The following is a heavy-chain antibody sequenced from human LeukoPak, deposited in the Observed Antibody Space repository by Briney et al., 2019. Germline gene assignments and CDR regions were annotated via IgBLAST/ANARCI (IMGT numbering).Heavy chain of an antibody. CDR2: IHYSGST. Sequence: SETLSLTCTVSGGSISNHYWTWIRQPPGKGLEWIGYIHYSGSTYYNPSLKSRVTISVDRSKNQFSLKLSSVTAADTAVYYCASEVPAPYNWFDPWGQGTLVTVSS. D-gene: IGHD2-2*01. CDR3: ASEVPAPYNWFDP. V-gene: IGHV4-59*11. CDR1: GGSISNHY. J-gene: IGHJ5*02.